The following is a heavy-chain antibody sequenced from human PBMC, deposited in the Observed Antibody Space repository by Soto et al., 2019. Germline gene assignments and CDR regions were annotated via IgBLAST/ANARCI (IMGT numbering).Heavy chain of an antibody. Sequence: GGSLRLSCAASGFSFSGSSMHWVRQASGKGLEWVGRIKSGADNYATAYTASMKGRFIISRDDSKNTAYLQMNSLKTEDTAVYYCTRLSTNAPYDACDIWGQGTMVTVSS. J-gene: IGHJ3*02. V-gene: IGHV3-73*01. D-gene: IGHD2-8*01. CDR2: IKSGADNYAT. CDR1: GFSFSGSS. CDR3: TRLSTNAPYDACDI.